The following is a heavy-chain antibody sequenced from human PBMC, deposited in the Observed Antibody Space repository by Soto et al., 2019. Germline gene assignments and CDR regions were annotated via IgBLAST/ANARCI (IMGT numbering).Heavy chain of an antibody. CDR3: AVVDSTGNWFDP. CDR1: GGSIRSSDFY. CDR2: MYYSGTT. D-gene: IGHD6-25*01. Sequence: SETLSLTCTVSGGSIRSSDFYWGWLRQTPGKGLESIGSMYYSGTTYYNPSLKSRVTISVDTSKNQFTLKLISVTAADTAVYYCAVVDSTGNWFDPWGEGALVTVSS. J-gene: IGHJ5*02. V-gene: IGHV4-39*01.